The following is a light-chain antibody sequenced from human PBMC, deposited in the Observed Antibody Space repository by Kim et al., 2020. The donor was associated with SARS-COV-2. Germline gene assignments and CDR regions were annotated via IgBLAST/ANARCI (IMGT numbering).Light chain of an antibody. CDR1: QSVRSN. V-gene: IGKV3-15*01. J-gene: IGKJ2*01. CDR3: QQYTNWPPEYT. Sequence: EIVMTQSPATLSVSPGERATLSCRASQSVRSNLAWYQQKPSQAPRLIIYAASTRATGIPARFSGSGSGTEFTLTISSLQSEDFAFYYCQQYTNWPPEYTFGQGTKLEIK. CDR2: AAS.